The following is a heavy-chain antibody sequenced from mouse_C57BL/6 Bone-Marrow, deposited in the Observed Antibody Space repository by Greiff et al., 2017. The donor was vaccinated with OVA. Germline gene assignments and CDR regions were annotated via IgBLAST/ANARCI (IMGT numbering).Heavy chain of an antibody. D-gene: IGHD1-1*01. CDR1: GYTFTSYW. CDR2: IHPNSGST. J-gene: IGHJ2*01. V-gene: IGHV1-64*01. CDR3: VTILRPYFDY. Sequence: VQLKQPGAELVKPGASVKLSCKASGYTFTSYWMHWVKQRPGQGLEWIGMIHPNSGSTNYNEKFKSKATLTVDKSSSTAYMQLSSLTSEDSAVYYCVTILRPYFDYWGQGTTLTVSS.